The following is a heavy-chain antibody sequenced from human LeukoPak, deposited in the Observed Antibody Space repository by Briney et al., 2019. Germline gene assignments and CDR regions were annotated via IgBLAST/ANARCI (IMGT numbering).Heavy chain of an antibody. CDR2: IASSASTI. CDR3: ARIRGYTYGYEVDYYYYMDV. V-gene: IGHV3-11*01. D-gene: IGHD5-18*01. CDR1: GFTFSDYY. J-gene: IGHJ6*03. Sequence: KPGGSLRLSCAASGFTFSDYYMSWVRQAPGKGLEWISSIASSASTIYYTDSVKGRFTFSRDNAKNSLYLQMNSLRAEDTAVYYCARIRGYTYGYEVDYYYYMDVWGKGTTATVSS.